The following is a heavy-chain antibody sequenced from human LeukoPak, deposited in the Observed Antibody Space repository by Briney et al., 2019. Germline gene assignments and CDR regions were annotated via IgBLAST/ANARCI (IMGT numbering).Heavy chain of an antibody. V-gene: IGHV3-48*03. J-gene: IGHJ3*02. CDR1: GFTFSSYE. CDR2: ISSSGSTI. CDR3: ARYSSSDAFDI. D-gene: IGHD6-6*01. Sequence: GGSLRLSCAASGFTFSSYEMNWVRQAPGKGLEWISYISSSGSTIYYADSVKGRFTISRDNAKNSLYLQMSSLRAEDTAVYYCARYSSSDAFDIWGQGTMVTVSS.